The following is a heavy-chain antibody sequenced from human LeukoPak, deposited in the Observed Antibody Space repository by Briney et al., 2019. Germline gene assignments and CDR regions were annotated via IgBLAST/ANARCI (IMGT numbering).Heavy chain of an antibody. CDR2: INHSGST. D-gene: IGHD3-9*01. J-gene: IGHJ4*02. CDR1: GGSFSGYY. CDR3: ARRRYYDILTGYYNVPFDY. Sequence: SETLSLTCAVYGGSFSGYYWSWIRQPPGKGLEWIGEINHSGSTNYNPSLKSRVTISVDTSRNQFSLKLSSVTAADTAVYYCARRRYYDILTGYYNVPFDYWGQGTLVTVSS. V-gene: IGHV4-34*01.